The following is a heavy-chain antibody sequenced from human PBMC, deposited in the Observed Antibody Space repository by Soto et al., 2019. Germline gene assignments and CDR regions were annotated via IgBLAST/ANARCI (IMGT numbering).Heavy chain of an antibody. CDR2: ISSSSNP. CDR1: GFSFSTSA. Sequence: GGSLRLSCVASGFSFSTSAMRWVRQAPGKGLEWVSSISSSSNPYYGDSVKGRFTISRDNSKSTVHLQMNSLSAEDTAVDYCAKRGETADFANWGQGILVTVSS. V-gene: IGHV3-23*05. D-gene: IGHD5-18*01. CDR3: AKRGETADFAN. J-gene: IGHJ4*02.